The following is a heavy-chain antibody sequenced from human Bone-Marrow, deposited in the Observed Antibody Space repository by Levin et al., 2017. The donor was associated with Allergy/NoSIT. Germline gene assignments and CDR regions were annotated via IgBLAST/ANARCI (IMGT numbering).Heavy chain of an antibody. V-gene: IGHV7-4-1*01. D-gene: IGHD6-19*01. CDR3: ARGAGEIAVASLSM. J-gene: IGHJ4*02. CDR2: INTNTGNP. Sequence: GESLKISCKASGYTFTSYAMNWVRQAPGQGLEWMGWINTNTGNPTYAQGFTGRFVFSLDTSVSTAYLQICSLKAEDTAVYYCARGAGEIAVASLSMWGQGSLVTVSS. CDR1: GYTFTSYA.